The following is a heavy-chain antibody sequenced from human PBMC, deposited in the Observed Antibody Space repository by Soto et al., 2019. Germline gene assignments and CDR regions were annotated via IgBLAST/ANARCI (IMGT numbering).Heavy chain of an antibody. J-gene: IGHJ4*02. V-gene: IGHV4-59*08. CDR2: IYYSGST. CDR1: GGSISSYY. Sequence: SETLSLTCTVSGGSISSYYWSWIRQPPGKGLEWIGYIYYSGSTNYNPSLKSRVTISVDTSKNQFSLKLSSVTAADTAVYYCARLEGPSLYADYWGQGTLVTVSS. CDR3: ARLEGPSLYADY. D-gene: IGHD2-8*01.